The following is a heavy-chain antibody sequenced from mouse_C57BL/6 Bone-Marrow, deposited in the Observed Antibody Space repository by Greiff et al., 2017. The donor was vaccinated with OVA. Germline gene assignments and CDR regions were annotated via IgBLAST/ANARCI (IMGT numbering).Heavy chain of an antibody. CDR2: IDPETGGT. Sequence: QVQLKESGAELVRPGASVTLSCKASGYTFTDYEMHWVKQTPVHGLEWIGAIDPETGGTAYNQKFKGKAILTADKYSSTSYIVLRSLTSDGSVVFYCTRGPRDYWGQGTPLTVSS. CDR3: TRGPRDY. V-gene: IGHV1-15*01. CDR1: GYTFTDYE. J-gene: IGHJ2*01.